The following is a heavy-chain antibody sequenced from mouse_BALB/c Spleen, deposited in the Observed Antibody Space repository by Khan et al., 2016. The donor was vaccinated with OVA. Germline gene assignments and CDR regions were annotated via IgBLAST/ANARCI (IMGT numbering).Heavy chain of an antibody. J-gene: IGHJ3*01. V-gene: IGHV5-6*01. CDR2: ISSGGSYT. CDR3: TRLAYYYDSEGFAY. Sequence: ELQLQESGGDLVKPGGSLKLSCAASGFTFSTYGMSWVRQTPDKRLEWVATISSGGSYTYYPDSVKGRFTISRDNAKNTLYLQMSSLKSEDIAMYYCTRLAYYYDSEGFAYWGQGTLVTVST. CDR1: GFTFSTYG. D-gene: IGHD1-1*01.